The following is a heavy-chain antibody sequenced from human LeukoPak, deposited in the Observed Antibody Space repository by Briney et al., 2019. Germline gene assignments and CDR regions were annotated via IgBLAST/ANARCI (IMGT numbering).Heavy chain of an antibody. CDR3: ARGAGSGYYFYMDV. Sequence: GGSLRPSCAASGFTFDDYGMNWVRQAPGKGLEWVSGINWNGDSTGYADSVKGRFTISRDNAKNSQYLQMNSLRAEDTALYYCARGAGSGYYFYMDVWGKGTTVTVSS. CDR1: GFTFDDYG. D-gene: IGHD3-10*01. V-gene: IGHV3-20*04. CDR2: INWNGDST. J-gene: IGHJ6*03.